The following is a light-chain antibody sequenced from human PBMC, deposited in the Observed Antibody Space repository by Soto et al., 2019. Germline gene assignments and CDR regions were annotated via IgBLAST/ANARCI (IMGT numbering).Light chain of an antibody. J-gene: IGKJ1*01. Sequence: DIVMTQSPLSLPVTPGEPASISCRSSQSLLHSDGYNYLDWYLQKPGQSPQLLIYLGSNRASGVPDRFSGSGSGTDFTLTISRVEAGDFGVYYCMQALQTPWTFGQGTQVEIK. CDR2: LGS. CDR1: QSLLHSDGYNY. V-gene: IGKV2-28*01. CDR3: MQALQTPWT.